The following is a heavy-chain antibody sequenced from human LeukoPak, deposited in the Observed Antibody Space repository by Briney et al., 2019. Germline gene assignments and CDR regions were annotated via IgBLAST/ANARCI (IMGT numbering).Heavy chain of an antibody. D-gene: IGHD6-13*01. Sequence: PGRSLRLSCAASGFTFSSYGMHWVRQAPGKGLEWVAVISYDGSNKYYADSVKGRFTISRDNSKNTLYLQMNSLRAEDTAVYYCAKDGAAVKPYYFDYCGQGTLVTVSS. J-gene: IGHJ4*02. CDR1: GFTFSSYG. CDR2: ISYDGSNK. CDR3: AKDGAAVKPYYFDY. V-gene: IGHV3-30*18.